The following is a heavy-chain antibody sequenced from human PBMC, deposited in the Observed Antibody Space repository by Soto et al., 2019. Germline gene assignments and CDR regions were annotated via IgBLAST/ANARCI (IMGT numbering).Heavy chain of an antibody. J-gene: IGHJ4*02. D-gene: IGHD3-9*01. V-gene: IGHV2-5*02. CDR2: IYWDDDT. Sequence: QITLKESGPPLVKPTQTLTLTCTFSGFSLSTSGVGVGWIRQPPGTALEWLALIYWDDDTRYSPSLKSRITITKDTSKNQVVLTMTNMDPVDTATYNCAHIDHYDILTGYYTGQPNFDYWGQGTLVTVSS. CDR1: GFSLSTSGVG. CDR3: AHIDHYDILTGYYTGQPNFDY.